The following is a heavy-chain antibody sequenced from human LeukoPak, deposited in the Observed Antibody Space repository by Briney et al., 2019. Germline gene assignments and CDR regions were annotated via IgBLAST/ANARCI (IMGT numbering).Heavy chain of an antibody. D-gene: IGHD3-16*01. CDR2: IRQDGSEK. CDR1: GFTFNSYW. CDR3: ARGTPFGGY. V-gene: IGHV3-7*03. Sequence: GGSLRLSCAASGFTFNSYWMHWVRQAPGKGLEWVANIRQDGSEKYYVDSVKGRFTISRDKAKNSLYLQMNSLRAEDTAVYYCARGTPFGGYWGQGTLVTVSS. J-gene: IGHJ4*02.